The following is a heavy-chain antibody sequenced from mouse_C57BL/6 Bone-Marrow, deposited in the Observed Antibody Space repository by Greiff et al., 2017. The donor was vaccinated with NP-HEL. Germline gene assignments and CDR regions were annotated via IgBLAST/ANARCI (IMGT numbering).Heavy chain of an antibody. CDR2: VHPNSGSS. J-gene: IGHJ3*01. V-gene: IGHV1-64*01. CDR3: ARGDYGSSSWFAY. Sequence: VPLPQPGAELVKPGASVKLSCKASGYTFTSFWVHWVKPRPGQGLEWIGMVHPNSGSSNYNEKFKSKATLTVDKSSSTAYMQLSSLTSEDSAVYYCARGDYGSSSWFAYWGQGTLVTVSA. CDR1: GYTFTSFW. D-gene: IGHD1-1*01.